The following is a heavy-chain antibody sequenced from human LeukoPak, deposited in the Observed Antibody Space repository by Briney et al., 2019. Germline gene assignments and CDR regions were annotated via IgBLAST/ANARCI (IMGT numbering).Heavy chain of an antibody. Sequence: GGSLRLSCAASGFAFSNYAMHWVRQAPGKGLEYVSATTSNGGSTYYADSVKGRFTISRDNSKSTLYLHMGSLRAEDMAVYYCARVCSTTTCYPANDYWGQGTLVTVSS. J-gene: IGHJ4*02. CDR2: TTSNGGST. CDR1: GFAFSNYA. V-gene: IGHV3-64*02. CDR3: ARVCSTTTCYPANDY. D-gene: IGHD2-2*01.